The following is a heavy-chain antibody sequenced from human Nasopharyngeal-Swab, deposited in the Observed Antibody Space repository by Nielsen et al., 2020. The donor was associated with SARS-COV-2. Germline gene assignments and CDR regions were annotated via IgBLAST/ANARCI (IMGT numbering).Heavy chain of an antibody. CDR2: ISYDGSNK. Sequence: WIRQPPGKGLEWVAVISYDGSNKYYADSVKGRFTISRDNSKNTLYLQMNSLRAEDTAVYYCAKLDMVRGVIITSDAFDIWGQGTMVTVSS. V-gene: IGHV3-30*18. D-gene: IGHD3-10*01. CDR3: AKLDMVRGVIITSDAFDI. J-gene: IGHJ3*02.